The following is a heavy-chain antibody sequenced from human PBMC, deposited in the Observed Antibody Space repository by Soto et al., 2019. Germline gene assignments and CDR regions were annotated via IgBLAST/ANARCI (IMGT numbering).Heavy chain of an antibody. J-gene: IGHJ5*02. CDR2: ISYDGSNK. D-gene: IGHD2-2*02. CDR3: ARGECSSTSCYTGPPIDP. CDR1: GFTFSSYA. Sequence: GGSLRLSCAASGFTFSSYAMHWVRQAPGKGLEWVAVISYDGSNKYYADSVKGRFTISRDNSKNTLYLQMNSLRAEDTAVYYCARGECSSTSCYTGPPIDPWGQGTLVTAPQ. V-gene: IGHV3-30-3*01.